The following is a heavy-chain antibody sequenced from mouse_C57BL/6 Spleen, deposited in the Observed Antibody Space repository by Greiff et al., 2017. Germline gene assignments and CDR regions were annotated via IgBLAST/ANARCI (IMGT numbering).Heavy chain of an antibody. CDR1: GYTFTSYW. CDR2: IDPSDSYT. CDR3: ARLQDGYYLFAY. Sequence: VQLQQPGAELVMPGASVKLSCKASGYTFTSYWMHWVKQRPGQGLEWIGEIDPSDSYTNYNQKFKGKSTLTVDKSSSTAYMQLSSLTSEDSAVYYCARLQDGYYLFAYWGQGTLVTVSA. V-gene: IGHV1-69*01. J-gene: IGHJ3*01. D-gene: IGHD2-3*01.